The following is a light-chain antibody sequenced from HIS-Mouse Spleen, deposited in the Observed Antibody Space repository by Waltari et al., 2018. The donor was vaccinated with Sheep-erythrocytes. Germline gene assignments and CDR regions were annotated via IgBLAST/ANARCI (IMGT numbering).Light chain of an antibody. CDR3: QQYYSTLT. Sequence: DIVMTQSPDPLAVSLGEMATINCKSSQSVLYSSNNKNYLAWYQQKPGQPPRLLIYWASTRESGVPDRFSGSGSGTDFTLTICSLQAEDVAVYYCQQYYSTLTFGGGTKVEIK. CDR2: WAS. CDR1: QSVLYSSNNKNY. V-gene: IGKV4-1*01. J-gene: IGKJ4*01.